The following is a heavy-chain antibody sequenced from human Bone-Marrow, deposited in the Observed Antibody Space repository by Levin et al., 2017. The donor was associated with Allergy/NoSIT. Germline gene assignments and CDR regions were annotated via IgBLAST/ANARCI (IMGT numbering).Heavy chain of an antibody. CDR3: ATEVSIRHAFDL. Sequence: GESLKISCKVSGYPLTDISMHWVRQAPGKGLEWMGGFDPQDGVTSYAQNFQGRVTMTEDTSADTAHMELSSLRTDDSAVFYCATEVSIRHAFDLWGQGTMVIVS. J-gene: IGHJ3*01. V-gene: IGHV1-24*01. D-gene: IGHD1-1*01. CDR2: FDPQDGVT. CDR1: GYPLTDIS.